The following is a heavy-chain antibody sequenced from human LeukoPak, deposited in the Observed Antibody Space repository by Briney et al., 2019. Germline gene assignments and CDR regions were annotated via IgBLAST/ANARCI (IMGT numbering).Heavy chain of an antibody. CDR1: GYSFASFW. Sequence: GESLKISCEGSGYSFASFWIGWVRQMPGKGLEWMGVIYPADSDTRYSPSFQGQVTISADKSTNTAYLQWSTLKASDTAIYYCARQSAAAQYTNWFDPWGQGTLVTVSS. V-gene: IGHV5-51*01. D-gene: IGHD2-2*01. CDR2: IYPADSDT. CDR3: ARQSAAAQYTNWFDP. J-gene: IGHJ5*02.